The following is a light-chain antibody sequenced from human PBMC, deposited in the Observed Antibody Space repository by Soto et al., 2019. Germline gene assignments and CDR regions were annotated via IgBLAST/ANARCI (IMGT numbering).Light chain of an antibody. J-gene: IGKJ2*01. V-gene: IGKV3-20*01. CDR1: QTVRSNS. Sequence: IVLTQSPGTLSLSPGERATLSCRASQTVRSNSLAWYQQKPGQAPRLLIYAASSRATGIPDRFSGRGSGTEFTLTISSLQSEDIAVYYCQQYNMWPLHTLGQGTKVDIK. CDR2: AAS. CDR3: QQYNMWPLHT.